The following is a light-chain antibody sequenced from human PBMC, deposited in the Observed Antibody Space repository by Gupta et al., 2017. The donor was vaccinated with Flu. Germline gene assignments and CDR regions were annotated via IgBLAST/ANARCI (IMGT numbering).Light chain of an antibody. CDR2: RAS. CDR1: QSIGSN. J-gene: IGKJ2*03. Sequence: EILMTQSPATLSVSPGERATLSCRVSQSIGSNLAWYQQKPGQAPRLLIYRASTRATGIPARFSGSGSGTEFTLSISGLESEDFAVYYCQQYDNWPPFSFGQGTKLEIK. V-gene: IGKV3-15*01. CDR3: QQYDNWPPFS.